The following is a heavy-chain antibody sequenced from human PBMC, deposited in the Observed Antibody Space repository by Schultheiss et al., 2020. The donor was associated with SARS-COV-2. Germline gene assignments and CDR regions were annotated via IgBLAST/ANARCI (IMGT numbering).Heavy chain of an antibody. D-gene: IGHD3-3*01. CDR1: GGSISSSRYY. J-gene: IGHJ3*02. V-gene: IGHV4-39*07. Sequence: SQTLSLTCSVSGGSISSSRYYWGWIRQPPGKGLEWIGNIYYSGSTYDNPSLKSRVTISVDTSKNQFSLKLSSVTAADTAVYYCARGGFFEEGADAFDIWGQGTMVTVSS. CDR2: IYYSGST. CDR3: ARGGFFEEGADAFDI.